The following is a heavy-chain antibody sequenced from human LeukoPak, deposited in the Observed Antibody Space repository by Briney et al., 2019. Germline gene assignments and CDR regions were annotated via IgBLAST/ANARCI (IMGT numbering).Heavy chain of an antibody. CDR2: IYNSGST. Sequence: SETLSLTCTVSGGSISTYYWSWIRKPPGKGLEWIGHIYNSGSTNYSPSLKSRVIISVDTSKNQFSLKLSSVTAADTAVYYCARFKRAGGWSYFDYWGQGTLVTVSS. CDR1: GGSISTYY. CDR3: ARFKRAGGWSYFDY. V-gene: IGHV4-59*01. D-gene: IGHD6-19*01. J-gene: IGHJ4*02.